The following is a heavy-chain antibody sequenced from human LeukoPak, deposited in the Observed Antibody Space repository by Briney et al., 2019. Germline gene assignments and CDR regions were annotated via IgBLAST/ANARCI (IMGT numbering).Heavy chain of an antibody. V-gene: IGHV3-30*18. J-gene: IGHJ3*02. Sequence: PGGSLRLSCAASGFTFSSYGMHWVRQAPGKGLEWVAVIPYDGSNKYYADSVKGRFTISRDNSKNTLYLQMNSLRAEDTAVYYCAKSEDYYDSSGYYYLDAFDIWGQGTMVTVSS. D-gene: IGHD3-22*01. CDR2: IPYDGSNK. CDR3: AKSEDYYDSSGYYYLDAFDI. CDR1: GFTFSSYG.